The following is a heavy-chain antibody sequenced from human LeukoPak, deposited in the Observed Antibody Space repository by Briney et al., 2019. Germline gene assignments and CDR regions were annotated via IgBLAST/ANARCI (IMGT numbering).Heavy chain of an antibody. CDR2: IIPIFGTA. J-gene: IGHJ6*03. CDR1: GGTFSSYA. V-gene: IGHV1-69*05. Sequence: ASVKLSCKASGGTFSSYAISWVRQAPGQGLEWMGGIIPIFGTANYAQKFQGRVTITTDESTSTAYMELSSLRSEDTAVYYCAIYLQLERPPYYYYMDVWGKGTTVTVSS. D-gene: IGHD1-1*01. CDR3: AIYLQLERPPYYYYMDV.